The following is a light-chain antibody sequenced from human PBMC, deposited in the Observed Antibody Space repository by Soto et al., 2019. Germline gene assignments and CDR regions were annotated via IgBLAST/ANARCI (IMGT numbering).Light chain of an antibody. J-gene: IGKJ1*01. V-gene: IGKV1-9*01. CDR2: AAS. CDR1: QGISSF. CDR3: QQLNSYPLT. Sequence: IQLTQSPSSLSASVGDRVTITCRAGQGISSFLAWYQQKPGKAPKLLIYAASTLQSGVPSRFSGSGSGTDFTLTISSLQPEDFASYYCQQLNSYPLTFGQGTKVEIK.